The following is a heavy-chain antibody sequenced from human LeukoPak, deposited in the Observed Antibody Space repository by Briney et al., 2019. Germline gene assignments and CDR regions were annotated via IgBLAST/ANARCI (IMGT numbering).Heavy chain of an antibody. CDR2: ISSSSSYI. CDR1: GFTFSSYS. Sequence: GRSLRLSCAASGFTFSSYSMNWVRQAPGKGLEWVSSISSSSSYIYYADSVKGRFTISRDNAKNSLYLQMNSLRAEDTAVYYCARAQVVTPDYWGQGTLVTVSS. V-gene: IGHV3-21*01. CDR3: ARAQVVTPDY. D-gene: IGHD4-23*01. J-gene: IGHJ4*02.